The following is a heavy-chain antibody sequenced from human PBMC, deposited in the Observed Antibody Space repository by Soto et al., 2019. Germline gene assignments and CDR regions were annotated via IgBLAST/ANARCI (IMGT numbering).Heavy chain of an antibody. V-gene: IGHV3-7*03. Sequence: VQLVESGGGVVQPGRSLRLSCAASGFTFSSYGMHWVRQAPGKGLEWVARINQDGSEKYYVDSVKGRFTISRDNAKNSLYLQMNSLRAEDTAVYYCARDYPGGSYYDYWGQGTLVTVSS. CDR3: ARDYPGGSYYDY. CDR1: GFTFSSYG. J-gene: IGHJ4*02. CDR2: INQDGSEK. D-gene: IGHD1-26*01.